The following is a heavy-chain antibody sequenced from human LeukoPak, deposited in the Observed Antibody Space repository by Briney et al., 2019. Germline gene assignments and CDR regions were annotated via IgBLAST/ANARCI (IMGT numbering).Heavy chain of an antibody. J-gene: IGHJ3*02. CDR2: IYYSGST. CDR1: GGSISSSSYY. V-gene: IGHV4-39*07. Sequence: KSSETLSLTCTVSGGSISSSSYYWGGFPRPPGKGRGGMGVIYYSGSTYYNPSLKSRVTISVDTSKNQFSLKLSSVTAADTAVYYCARDRVYDSSGYDAFDIWGQGTMVTVSS. D-gene: IGHD3-22*01. CDR3: ARDRVYDSSGYDAFDI.